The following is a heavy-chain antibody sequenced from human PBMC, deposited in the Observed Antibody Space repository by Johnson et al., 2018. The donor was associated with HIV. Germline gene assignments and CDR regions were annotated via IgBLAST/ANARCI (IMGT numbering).Heavy chain of an antibody. CDR3: TTDSWWSTHDAFDI. J-gene: IGHJ3*02. Sequence: QVQLVESGGGLVQPGGSLRLSCAASGSTFSSYAMNWVRQAPGTGLEWVAVNSYHEGHNKYYADSVKGRFTISRDNSRNKLYLQMNSLKTEDSAVYYCTTDSWWSTHDAFDIWGQGTMVTVSS. D-gene: IGHD2-8*02. CDR2: NSYHEGHNK. CDR1: GSTFSSYA. V-gene: IGHV3-30-3*01.